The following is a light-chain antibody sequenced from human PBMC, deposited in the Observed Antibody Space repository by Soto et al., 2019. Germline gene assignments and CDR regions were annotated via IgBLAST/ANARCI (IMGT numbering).Light chain of an antibody. CDR1: QSLKRNY. Sequence: EIVLTQSPGILSLSPGERATLSCRASQSLKRNYLAWYQQKPGQAPRVLIYGVFSRATGIPDRFSGSGSGTDFTLTISRLEPEDSAVYYCQQYDISPRTFGQGTKVEIK. CDR2: GVF. J-gene: IGKJ1*01. V-gene: IGKV3-20*01. CDR3: QQYDISPRT.